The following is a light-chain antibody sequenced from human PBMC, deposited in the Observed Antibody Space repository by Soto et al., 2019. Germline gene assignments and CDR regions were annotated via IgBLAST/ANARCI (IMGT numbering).Light chain of an antibody. CDR2: EAS. Sequence: QSVLTQPASVSGSPGQSITISCTGTSSDVGAYKFVSWFQQHPGKAPKLMIYEASYRPSGVSNRFSGSKSGNTASLTIPGLRSEDEADYYCSSLTTDTTVVFGGGTKLTVL. CDR3: SSLTTDTTVV. J-gene: IGLJ2*01. CDR1: SSDVGAYKF. V-gene: IGLV2-14*01.